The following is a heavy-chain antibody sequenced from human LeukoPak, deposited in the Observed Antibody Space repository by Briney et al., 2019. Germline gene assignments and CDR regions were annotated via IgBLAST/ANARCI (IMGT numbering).Heavy chain of an antibody. Sequence: SETLSLTCVVSGYSISSGFYWGWIRQPPGKGLEWIASIYHSGSTYHNPSLRSRLTISVDKSKNQFSLKPTSVTAADTAMYYCAKISRRWPDYWGQGTLVTVSS. CDR3: AKISRRWPDY. V-gene: IGHV4-38-2*01. CDR2: IYHSGST. CDR1: GYSISSGFY. D-gene: IGHD4-23*01. J-gene: IGHJ4*02.